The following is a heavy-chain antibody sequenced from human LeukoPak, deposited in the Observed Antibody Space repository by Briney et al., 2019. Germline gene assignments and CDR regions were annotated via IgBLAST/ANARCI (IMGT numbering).Heavy chain of an antibody. V-gene: IGHV4-39*01. J-gene: IGHJ4*02. CDR1: GGSFSGYY. CDR2: IYYSGST. Sequence: SETLSLTSAVYGGSFSGYYWGWIRQPPGKGLEWIGSIYYSGSTYYNPSLKSRVTISVDTSKNQFSLKLSSVTAADTAVYYCARHVSGHYYGSGSIDYWGQGTLVTVSS. CDR3: ARHVSGHYYGSGSIDY. D-gene: IGHD3-10*01.